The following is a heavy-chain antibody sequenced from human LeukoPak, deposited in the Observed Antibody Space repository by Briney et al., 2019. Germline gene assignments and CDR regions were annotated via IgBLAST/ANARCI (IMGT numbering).Heavy chain of an antibody. CDR1: GFTFSSYE. Sequence: GGSLRLSCAASGFTFSSYEMNWVRQAPGKGLEWVSYISSSGSTIYYADSVKGRFTISRDNAKNSLYLQMNSPRAEDTAVYYCAELGITMIGGVWGKGTTVTISS. CDR3: AELGITMIGGV. J-gene: IGHJ6*04. V-gene: IGHV3-48*03. CDR2: ISSSGSTI. D-gene: IGHD3-10*02.